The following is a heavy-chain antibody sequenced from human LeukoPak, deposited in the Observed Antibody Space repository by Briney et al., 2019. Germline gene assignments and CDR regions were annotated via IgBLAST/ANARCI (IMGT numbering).Heavy chain of an antibody. CDR2: ISSSGSTI. Sequence: GGSLRLSCAASGFTFSNYWMHWVRQAPGKGLEWVSYISSSGSTIYYADSVKGRFTISRDNAKNSLYLQMNSLRAEDTAVYYCARDSRALRYFDWSIYYYYYYMDVWGKGTTVTISS. J-gene: IGHJ6*03. CDR1: GFTFSNYW. D-gene: IGHD3-9*01. CDR3: ARDSRALRYFDWSIYYYYYYMDV. V-gene: IGHV3-11*01.